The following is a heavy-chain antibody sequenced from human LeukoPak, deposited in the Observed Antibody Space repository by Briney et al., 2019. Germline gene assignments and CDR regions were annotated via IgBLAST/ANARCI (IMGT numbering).Heavy chain of an antibody. D-gene: IGHD4-23*01. CDR1: GXTLSRYW. J-gene: IGHJ4*02. V-gene: IGHV3-74*01. CDR3: ARPEMTTVGTAVF. Sequence: GGSLRLSCAVSGXTLSRYWMHWVRQAPGKGLVWVSQISPDGSSTNYADSVKGRFTISRDNAKSTVYLQMNSLRADDAAVYYCARPEMTTVGTAVFWGQGSLVTVSS. CDR2: ISPDGSST.